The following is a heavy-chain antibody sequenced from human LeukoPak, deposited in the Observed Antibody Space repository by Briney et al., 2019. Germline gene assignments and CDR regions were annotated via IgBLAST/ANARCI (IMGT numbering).Heavy chain of an antibody. CDR3: ARGSNWFDP. CDR1: GASISDFY. D-gene: IGHD6-6*01. V-gene: IGHV4-59*01. Sequence: SETLSLTCTVSGASISDFYWSWIRLPPGKGVEWIGYIYYSGSTNYNPSFKSRVTISKDTSKKWVSLKLTSVTAADTAVYYCARGSNWFDPWGQGILVTVSS. CDR2: IYYSGST. J-gene: IGHJ5*02.